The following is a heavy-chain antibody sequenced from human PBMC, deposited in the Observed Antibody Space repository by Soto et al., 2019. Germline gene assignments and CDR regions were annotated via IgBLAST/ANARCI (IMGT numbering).Heavy chain of an antibody. CDR1: GYTFTNYW. Sequence: GASLKISCKGSGYTFTNYWIGWVRQMPGKGPEWMGIIYPGDSDTKYNPSFQGQVTISADKSITTTYLQWSSLKASDTAIYYCAASTFYYGMDVWGQGTTVTVSS. J-gene: IGHJ6*02. CDR3: AASTFYYGMDV. V-gene: IGHV5-51*01. CDR2: IYPGDSDT.